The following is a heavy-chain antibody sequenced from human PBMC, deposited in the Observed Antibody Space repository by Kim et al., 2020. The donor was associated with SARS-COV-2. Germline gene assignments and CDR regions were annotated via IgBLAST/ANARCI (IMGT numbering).Heavy chain of an antibody. V-gene: IGHV3-53*01. CDR3: ARGIGDFWSGYRDAFDI. J-gene: IGHJ3*02. D-gene: IGHD3-3*01. Sequence: VKGRFTISRDNSKNTLYLQMNSLRADDTAVYYCARGIGDFWSGYRDAFDIWGQGTMVTVSS.